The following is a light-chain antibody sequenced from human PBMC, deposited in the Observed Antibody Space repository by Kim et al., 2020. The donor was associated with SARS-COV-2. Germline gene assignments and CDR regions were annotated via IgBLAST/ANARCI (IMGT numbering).Light chain of an antibody. J-gene: IGLJ1*01. Sequence: QSVTISCSETSGDGGGYNFVSWHQQHPGKAHKLIIYGVNRKPSGVASRFSCSRSGNTASLTVSGLQAEDEADYYYCSYAGTNSIYVFGAGTKVTVL. CDR3: CSYAGTNSIYV. CDR1: SGDGGGYNF. CDR2: GVN. V-gene: IGLV2-8*01.